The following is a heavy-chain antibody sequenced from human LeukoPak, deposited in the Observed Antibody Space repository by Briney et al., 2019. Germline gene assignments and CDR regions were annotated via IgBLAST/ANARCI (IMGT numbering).Heavy chain of an antibody. CDR2: IYSGGST. J-gene: IGHJ4*02. Sequence: GGSLRLSCAASGFXVSRNYISWVRQAPGKGLEWVSVIYSGGSTYYADSVKGRFTISRDNSKNTLYLQMNSLRAEDTAVYYCARESANYYFDYWGPGTLVTVSS. V-gene: IGHV3-53*01. D-gene: IGHD1-7*01. CDR1: GFXVSRNY. CDR3: ARESANYYFDY.